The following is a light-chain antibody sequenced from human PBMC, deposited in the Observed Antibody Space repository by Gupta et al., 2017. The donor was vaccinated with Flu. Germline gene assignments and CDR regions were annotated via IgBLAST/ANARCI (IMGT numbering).Light chain of an antibody. J-gene: IGLJ3*02. V-gene: IGLV1-40*01. CDR2: VNS. Sequence: TITCTGKSSNFGAGYNVYCYPHLPETAPNLLLLVNSNRRSGVPDRFSGSNSGTSAAIVITVLQTEDEGDYYCQYYDTSRSGSDVFGGGTKLTVL. CDR1: SSNFGAGYN. CDR3: QYYDTSRSGSDV.